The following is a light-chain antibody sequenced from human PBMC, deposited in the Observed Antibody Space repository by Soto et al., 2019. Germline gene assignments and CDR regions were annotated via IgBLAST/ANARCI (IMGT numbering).Light chain of an antibody. CDR3: QQYGSSPWT. CDR2: GAS. J-gene: IGKJ1*01. V-gene: IGKV3-20*01. CDR1: QSVSSSY. Sequence: EIVLTQSPGTLSLSPGERATLSCRASQSVSSSYLAWYQQKPGQAPGLVIYGASSRATGIPDRISGSGSGTDFTLTIRRLEPEDFAVYYCQQYGSSPWTFGQGTKVDIK.